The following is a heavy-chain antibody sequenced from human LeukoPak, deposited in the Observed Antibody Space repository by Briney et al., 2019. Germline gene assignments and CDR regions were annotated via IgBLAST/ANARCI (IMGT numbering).Heavy chain of an antibody. CDR1: GGTFSSYA. Sequence: GASVKVSCRASGGTFSSYAISWVRQAPGQGLEWMGGIIPIFGTANYAQKFQGRVTITADESTSTAYMELSSLRSEDTAVYYCASGSRPIVVVTAPFVYWGQGTLVTVSS. J-gene: IGHJ4*02. CDR2: IIPIFGTA. D-gene: IGHD2-21*02. V-gene: IGHV1-69*13. CDR3: ASGSRPIVVVTAPFVY.